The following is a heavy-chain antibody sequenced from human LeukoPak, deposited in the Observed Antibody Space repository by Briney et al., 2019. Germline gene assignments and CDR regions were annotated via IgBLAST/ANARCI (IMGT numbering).Heavy chain of an antibody. J-gene: IGHJ5*02. V-gene: IGHV3-74*01. CDR2: INSDGSST. CDR1: GFTFSSYW. Sequence: PGGSLRLSCAASGFTFSSYWMHWVRQAPGKGLVWVSRINSDGSSTSYADSVKGRSTISRDNAKNTPYLQMNSLRAEDTAVYYCARVPRYCSGGSCYPARFDPWGQGTLVTVSS. D-gene: IGHD2-15*01. CDR3: ARVPRYCSGGSCYPARFDP.